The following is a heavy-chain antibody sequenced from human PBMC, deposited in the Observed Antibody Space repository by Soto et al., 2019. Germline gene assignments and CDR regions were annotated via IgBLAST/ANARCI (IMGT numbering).Heavy chain of an antibody. CDR3: AGDTAYDYYYYYGMDV. CDR1: GGSFSCYY. CDR2: INHSGST. Sequence: PSETLSLTSAVYGGSFSCYYWSWIRQPPGKGLEWIGEINHSGSTNYNPSLKSRVTISVDTSKNQFSLKLSSVTAADTAVYYCAGDTAYDYYYYYGMDVWGQGTTVTVSS. D-gene: IGHD5-18*01. V-gene: IGHV4-34*01. J-gene: IGHJ6*02.